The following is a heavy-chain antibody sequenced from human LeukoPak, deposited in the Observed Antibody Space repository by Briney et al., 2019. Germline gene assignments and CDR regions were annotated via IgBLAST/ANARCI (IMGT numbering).Heavy chain of an antibody. CDR3: ANHYYDSSGNFDY. Sequence: PGGSLRLSCAASGFTVSSNYMSWVRQAPGKGLEWVSVIYSGGSTYYADSVKGRFTISRDNSKNTLYLQMNSLRAEDTAVYYCANHYYDSSGNFDYWGQATLVTVST. J-gene: IGHJ4*02. V-gene: IGHV3-53*01. CDR2: IYSGGST. CDR1: GFTVSSNY. D-gene: IGHD3-22*01.